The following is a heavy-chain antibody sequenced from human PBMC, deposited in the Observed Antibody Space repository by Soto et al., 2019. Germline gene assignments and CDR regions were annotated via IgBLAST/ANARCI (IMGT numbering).Heavy chain of an antibody. Sequence: GGSLRLSCAASGFTFNIYGMHWVRQAPDKGLECVSLISYDASNQYYADSVKGRFTISRDNSKNTLFLQMNSLRADDTAVYYCAKDQASGQGSFDSWGQGTLVTVSS. J-gene: IGHJ4*02. CDR2: ISYDASNQ. CDR3: AKDQASGQGSFDS. CDR1: GFTFNIYG. V-gene: IGHV3-30*18.